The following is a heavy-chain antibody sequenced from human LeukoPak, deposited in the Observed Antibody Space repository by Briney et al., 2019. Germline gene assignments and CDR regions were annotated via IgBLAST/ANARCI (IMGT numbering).Heavy chain of an antibody. J-gene: IGHJ4*02. CDR2: INHSGST. CDR1: GGSFSGYY. D-gene: IGHD6-13*01. Sequence: SETLSLTCAVYGGSFSGYYWSWIRQPPGKGLEWIGEINHSGSTNYSPSLKSRVTISVDTSKNQFSLKLSSVTAADTAVYYCARTLSSWAPAFDYWGQGTLVTVPS. CDR3: ARTLSSWAPAFDY. V-gene: IGHV4-34*01.